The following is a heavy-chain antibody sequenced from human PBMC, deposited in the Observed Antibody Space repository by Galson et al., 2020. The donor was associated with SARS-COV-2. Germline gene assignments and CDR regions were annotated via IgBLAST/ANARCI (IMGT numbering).Heavy chain of an antibody. CDR3: ARHAYVDSSGYYQDDYYFDY. CDR2: LYSSGST. CDR1: GGSISSYY. Sequence: ETSETRSHTCPVSGGSISSYYWSWIRQPPGKGLEWLGYLYSSGSTTYNPSLKSRVTISVDTSKNQFSLKLSSVTAADTAVYYCARHAYVDSSGYYQDDYYFDYWGQGTLVTVSS. D-gene: IGHD3-22*01. V-gene: IGHV4-59*08. J-gene: IGHJ4*02.